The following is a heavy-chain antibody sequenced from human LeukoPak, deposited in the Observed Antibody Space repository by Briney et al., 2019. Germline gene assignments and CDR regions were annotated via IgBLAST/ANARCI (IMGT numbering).Heavy chain of an antibody. Sequence: SETLSLTCAVYGGSFSGYYWSWIRQPPGKGLEWIGEINHSGSTNYSPSLKSRVTISVDTSKNQFSLKLSSVTAADTAVYYCARRKNYYDSSGYGLAFDIWGQGTMVTVSS. V-gene: IGHV4-34*01. CDR2: INHSGST. CDR1: GGSFSGYY. CDR3: ARRKNYYDSSGYGLAFDI. J-gene: IGHJ3*02. D-gene: IGHD3-22*01.